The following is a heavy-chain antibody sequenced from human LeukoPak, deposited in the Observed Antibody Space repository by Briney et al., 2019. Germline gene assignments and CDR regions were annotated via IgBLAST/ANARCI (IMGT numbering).Heavy chain of an antibody. Sequence: SETLSLTCTVSGGSISSSSHHWAWIRQPPGKGLEWIGSIYYSGSTYYNPSLKSRVTISVDTSKNRFSLTLRSVTAADTAVYNCARLASTCIGGSCYQYYFDYWGQGTLVTVSS. V-gene: IGHV4-39*01. CDR2: IYYSGST. CDR3: ARLASTCIGGSCYQYYFDY. D-gene: IGHD2-15*01. CDR1: GGSISSSSHH. J-gene: IGHJ4*02.